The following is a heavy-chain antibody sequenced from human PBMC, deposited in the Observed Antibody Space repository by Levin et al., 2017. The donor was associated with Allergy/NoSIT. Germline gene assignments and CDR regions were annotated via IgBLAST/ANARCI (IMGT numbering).Heavy chain of an antibody. CDR3: ARSRDYGGSAFAFDI. V-gene: IGHV3-74*01. CDR2: IYGDGTTT. D-gene: IGHD4-17*01. J-gene: IGHJ3*02. CDR1: GFTLSSYW. Sequence: GGSLRLSCAASGFTLSSYWMHWVRQVPGKGLVWVSRIYGDGTTTSYADSVKGRFTISRDNAKNTLYLQMNSLRAEDTAVYYCARSRDYGGSAFAFDIWGQGTMVTVSS.